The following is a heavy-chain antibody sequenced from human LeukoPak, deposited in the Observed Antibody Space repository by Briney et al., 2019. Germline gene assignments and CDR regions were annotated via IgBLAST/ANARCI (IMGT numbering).Heavy chain of an antibody. D-gene: IGHD5-18*01. V-gene: IGHV1-18*01. Sequence: ASVKVSFKASGYTFMSYGISWVRQAPKQGLEWMGWISAHNGNTNYAQKLQGRVTMTTDTSTSTAYMELRSLRSDDTAVYYCARDAADTVRGGDYWGQGALVTVSS. CDR2: ISAHNGNT. CDR1: GYTFMSYG. J-gene: IGHJ4*02. CDR3: ARDAADTVRGGDY.